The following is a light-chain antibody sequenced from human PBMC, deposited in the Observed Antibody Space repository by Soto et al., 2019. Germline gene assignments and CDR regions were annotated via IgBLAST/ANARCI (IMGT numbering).Light chain of an antibody. CDR2: EVS. CDR1: SDDVGDYNY. CDR3: NSYTGTTTLV. V-gene: IGLV2-14*01. J-gene: IGLJ1*01. Sequence: QSALTQPASVTGSPGQSITISCTGTSDDVGDYNYVSWYQQHPGKAPKLMIYEVSYRPSGVSNRFSGSKSGNTASLTISGLQAEDEADYYCNSYTGTTTLVFGTGTKLTVL.